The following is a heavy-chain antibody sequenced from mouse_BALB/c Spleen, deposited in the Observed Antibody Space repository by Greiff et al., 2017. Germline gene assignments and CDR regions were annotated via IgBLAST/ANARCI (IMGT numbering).Heavy chain of an antibody. Sequence: EVKVEESGGGLVKPGGSLKLSCAASGFTFSSYAMSWVRQTPEKRLEWVASISSGGSTYYPDSVKGRFTISRDNARNILYLQMSSLRSEDTAMYYCARGREDGYYAMDYWGQGTSVTVSS. J-gene: IGHJ4*01. CDR1: GFTFSSYA. D-gene: IGHD2-3*01. V-gene: IGHV5-6-5*01. CDR2: ISSGGST. CDR3: ARGREDGYYAMDY.